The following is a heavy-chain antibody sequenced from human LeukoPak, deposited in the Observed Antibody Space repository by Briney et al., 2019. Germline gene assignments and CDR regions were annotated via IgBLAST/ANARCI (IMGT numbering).Heavy chain of an antibody. Sequence: KTSETLSLTCTVSGGSISSYYWSWIRQPPGKGLEWIGYIYYRGSTNYNPSLKSRVTISVDTSKNQFSLKLSSVTAADTAVYYCARAGEYSYGPDTLARYFDLWGRGTLVTVSS. D-gene: IGHD5-18*01. CDR1: GGSISSYY. J-gene: IGHJ2*01. CDR2: IYYRGST. CDR3: ARAGEYSYGPDTLARYFDL. V-gene: IGHV4-59*01.